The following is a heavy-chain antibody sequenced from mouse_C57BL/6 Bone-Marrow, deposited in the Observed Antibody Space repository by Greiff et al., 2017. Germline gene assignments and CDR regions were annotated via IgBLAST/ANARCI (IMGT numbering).Heavy chain of an antibody. D-gene: IGHD2-4*01. V-gene: IGHV1-69*01. Sequence: QVQLQQPGAELVMPGASVKLSCKASGYTFTSYWMHWVKQRPGQGLEWIGEIDPSDSYTNYNQTFKGKSTLTVDKSSSTAYMQLSSLTSEDSAVYYCARDYGPVWGTGTTVTVSS. CDR3: ARDYGPV. CDR1: GYTFTSYW. CDR2: IDPSDSYT. J-gene: IGHJ1*03.